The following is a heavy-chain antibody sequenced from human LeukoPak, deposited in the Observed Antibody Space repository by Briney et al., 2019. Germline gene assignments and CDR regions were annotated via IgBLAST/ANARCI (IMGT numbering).Heavy chain of an antibody. Sequence: PGGSLRLSCAASGFTFSSYSMNWVRQAPGKGLEWVSSISSSSSYIYYADSVKGRFTISRDNAKKSLYLQMNSLRAEDTAVYYCAKDHGGSSWEFDYWGQGTLVTVSS. CDR2: ISSSSSYI. V-gene: IGHV3-21*04. CDR3: AKDHGGSSWEFDY. CDR1: GFTFSSYS. D-gene: IGHD6-13*01. J-gene: IGHJ4*02.